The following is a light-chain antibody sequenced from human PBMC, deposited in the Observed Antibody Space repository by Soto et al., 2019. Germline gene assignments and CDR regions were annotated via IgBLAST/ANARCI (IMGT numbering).Light chain of an antibody. CDR3: QHYNSYPWT. Sequence: DIQMTQSPSTLSASIGDMVTITCRASQTINNWLAWYQQKPGKAPNLLIYHASNLETGVPSRFSGSAFGTEFTLTISSLQPDDFATYYCQHYNSYPWTFGQGTKVEIK. CDR1: QTINNW. J-gene: IGKJ1*01. CDR2: HAS. V-gene: IGKV1-5*01.